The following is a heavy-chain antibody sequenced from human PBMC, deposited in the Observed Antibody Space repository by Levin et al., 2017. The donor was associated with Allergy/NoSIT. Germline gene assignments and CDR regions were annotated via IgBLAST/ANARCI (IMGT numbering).Heavy chain of an antibody. V-gene: IGHV3-74*01. Sequence: GESLKISCAASGFTFSIYWMYWVRQAPGKGLVWVSHINADGSSTIYADSVKGRFTISRDNAKNTLYLQMNSLRAEDTAVYYCVRDRGTPDAFNRWGQGTMVTVSS. J-gene: IGHJ3*02. CDR3: VRDRGTPDAFNR. CDR1: GFTFSIYW. CDR2: INADGSST. D-gene: IGHD6-25*01.